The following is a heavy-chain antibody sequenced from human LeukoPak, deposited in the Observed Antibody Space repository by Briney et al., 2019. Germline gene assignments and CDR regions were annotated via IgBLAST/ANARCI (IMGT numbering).Heavy chain of an antibody. CDR1: GYTSTSYD. J-gene: IGHJ3*02. D-gene: IGHD2-2*01. V-gene: IGHV1-69*04. CDR3: ARVLSYCSSTSCYRTGAFDI. CDR2: IIPILGIA. Sequence: ASVKVSCEASGYTSTSYDINWVRQATGQGLEWMGRIIPILGIANYAQKFQGRVTITADESTSTAYMELSSLRSEDTAVYYCARVLSYCSSTSCYRTGAFDIWGQGTMVTVSS.